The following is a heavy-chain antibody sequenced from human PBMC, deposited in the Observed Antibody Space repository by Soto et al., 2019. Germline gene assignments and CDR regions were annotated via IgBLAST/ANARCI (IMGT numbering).Heavy chain of an antibody. J-gene: IGHJ6*02. CDR2: IWYDGSNK. CDR3: AKDKRVYCSGGSCYYGMDV. Sequence: LRLSCAASGFTFSSYGMHWVRQAPGKGLEWVAVIWYDGSNKYYADSVKGRFTISRDNSKNTLYLQMNSLRAEDTAVYYCAKDKRVYCSGGSCYYGMDVWGQGTTVTVSS. CDR1: GFTFSSYG. D-gene: IGHD2-15*01. V-gene: IGHV3-33*06.